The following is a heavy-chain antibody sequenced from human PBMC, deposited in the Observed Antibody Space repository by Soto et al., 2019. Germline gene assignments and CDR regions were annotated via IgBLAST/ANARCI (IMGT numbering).Heavy chain of an antibody. CDR1: GYTFTYFG. Sequence: ASVKVSCKASGYTFTYFGISCVRQAPGQRLEWMGWINAGNGNTKYSQKFQGRVTITRDTSASTAYMELSSLRSEDTAVYYCARGPPYDYGLQGYFDYWGQGTLVTVSS. CDR2: INAGNGNT. J-gene: IGHJ4*02. D-gene: IGHD4-17*01. V-gene: IGHV1-3*01. CDR3: ARGPPYDYGLQGYFDY.